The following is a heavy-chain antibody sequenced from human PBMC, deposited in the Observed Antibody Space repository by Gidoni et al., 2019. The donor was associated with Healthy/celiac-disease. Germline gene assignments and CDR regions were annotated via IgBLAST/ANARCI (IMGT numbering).Heavy chain of an antibody. D-gene: IGHD3-22*01. V-gene: IGHV3-64*01. CDR1: GFTFSSYA. Sequence: EVQLVESGGGLVQPGGSLRLSCAASGFTFSSYAMHWVRQAPGKGLEYVSAISSNGGSTYYANSVKGRFTISRDNSKNTLYLQMGSLRAEDMAVYYCARVVGFGDSSGYWFDPWGQGTLVTVSS. CDR2: ISSNGGST. J-gene: IGHJ5*02. CDR3: ARVVGFGDSSGYWFDP.